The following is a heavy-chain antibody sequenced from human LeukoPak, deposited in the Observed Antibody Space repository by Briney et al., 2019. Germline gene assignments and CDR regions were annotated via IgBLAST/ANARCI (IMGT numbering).Heavy chain of an antibody. CDR2: ISGSGGST. J-gene: IGHJ6*03. Sequence: PGGSLRLSCAASGFTFSSYGMSWVRQAPGKGLEWVSAISGSGGSTYYADSVKGRFTISRDNSKNSLYLQMNSLRAEDTALYYCARHSGYYRRGPDYYYYYMDVWGKGPTVTVSS. V-gene: IGHV3-23*01. CDR1: GFTFSSYG. D-gene: IGHD5-12*01. CDR3: ARHSGYYRRGPDYYYYYMDV.